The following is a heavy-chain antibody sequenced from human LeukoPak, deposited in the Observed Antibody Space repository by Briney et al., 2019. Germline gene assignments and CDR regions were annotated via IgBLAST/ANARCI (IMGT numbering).Heavy chain of an antibody. V-gene: IGHV3-23*01. J-gene: IGHJ4*02. CDR1: GFTFSSYA. CDR3: AKADGYSYGRYYFDY. CDR2: IIASGGST. Sequence: GGSLRLSCAASGFTFSSYAMNWVRQAPGKGLEWVSGIIASGGSTYYADSVKGRFTISRDNSKNTLYLQMNSLRAEDTAVYYCAKADGYSYGRYYFDYWGQGTLATASS. D-gene: IGHD5-18*01.